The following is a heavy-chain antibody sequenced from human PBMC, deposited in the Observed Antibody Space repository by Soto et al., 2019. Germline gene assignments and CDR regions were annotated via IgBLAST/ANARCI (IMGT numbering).Heavy chain of an antibody. D-gene: IGHD2-8*01. V-gene: IGHV1-2*04. Sequence: ASVKVSCKASGYSFTDYHIHWARQAPGQGLEWLGRINPKSGGASTAQKFQGWVTMTTDTSISTASMELTRLTSDDTAIYYCARGDSTDCSNGVCSFFYNHDMDVWGQGTTVTVPS. CDR3: ARGDSTDCSNGVCSFFYNHDMDV. J-gene: IGHJ6*02. CDR1: GYSFTDYH. CDR2: INPKSGGA.